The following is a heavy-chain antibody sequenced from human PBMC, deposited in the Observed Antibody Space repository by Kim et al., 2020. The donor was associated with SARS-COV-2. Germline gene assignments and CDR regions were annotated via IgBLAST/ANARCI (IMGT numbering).Heavy chain of an antibody. D-gene: IGHD6-19*01. Sequence: GESLKISCKGSGYSFTSYWIAWVRQMPGKGLEWMGVMYISDSEIRYSPSFEGQVTISADKSLSTAYLQWSSLKASDSAIYYCARRGSSGSNVYFQHWDQGTLVTVSS. CDR1: GYSFTSYW. CDR2: MYISDSEI. V-gene: IGHV5-51*01. J-gene: IGHJ1*01. CDR3: ARRGSSGSNVYFQH.